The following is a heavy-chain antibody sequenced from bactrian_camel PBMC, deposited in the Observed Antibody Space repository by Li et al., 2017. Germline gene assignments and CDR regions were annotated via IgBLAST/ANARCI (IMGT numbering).Heavy chain of an antibody. CDR1: GSTFSTYW. CDR2: IDVLSGP. CDR3: VGDTGARRDRIWSGRTCLQQADFGY. D-gene: IGHD8*01. J-gene: IGHJ6*01. Sequence: HVQLVESGGGLVQPGGSLRLSCKTFGSTFSTYWMYWVRQAPGKGLEWVSSIDVLSGPYYADSVKGRFTISRDNGKNTVYLQMSSLKPEDTAVYYCVGDTGARRDRIWSGRTCLQQADFGYWAQGTQVTVS. V-gene: IGHV3S6*01.